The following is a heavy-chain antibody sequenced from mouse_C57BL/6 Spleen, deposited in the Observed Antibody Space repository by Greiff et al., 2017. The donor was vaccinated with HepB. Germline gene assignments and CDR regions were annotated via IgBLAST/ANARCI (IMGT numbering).Heavy chain of an antibody. CDR3: ARDRGPLYYAMDY. CDR2: IYYSGTI. Sequence: EVKLEESGPGLVKPSQTVFLTCTVTGISITTGNYRWSWIRQFPGNKLEWIGYIYYSGTITYNPSLTSRTTITRDTPKNQFFLEMNSLTAEDTATYYCARDRGPLYYAMDYWGQGTSVTVSS. V-gene: IGHV3-5*01. CDR1: GISITTGNYR. J-gene: IGHJ4*01. D-gene: IGHD3-3*01.